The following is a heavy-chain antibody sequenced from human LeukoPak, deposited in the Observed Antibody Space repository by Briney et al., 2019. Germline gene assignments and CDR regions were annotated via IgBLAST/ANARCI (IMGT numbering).Heavy chain of an antibody. CDR2: ISIGNTYI. V-gene: IGHV3-21*01. CDR1: GFTFSSYG. CDR3: ARAGGAGYYYYYYMDV. D-gene: IGHD3-16*01. Sequence: GGSLRLSCAASGFTFSSYGMSWVRQAPGKGLEWVSSISIGNTYIYYADSVKGRFTISGDNAKNSLYLQMNSLRAEDTAVYYCARAGGAGYYYYYYMDVWGKGTTVTVSS. J-gene: IGHJ6*03.